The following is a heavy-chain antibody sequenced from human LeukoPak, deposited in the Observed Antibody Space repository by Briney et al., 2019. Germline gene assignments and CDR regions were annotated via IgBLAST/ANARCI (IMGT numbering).Heavy chain of an antibody. CDR3: ASNLRSLLWFGELDAFDI. J-gene: IGHJ3*02. CDR2: INTNTGNP. Sequence: ASVKVSCKASGYTFTSYAMNWVRQAPGQGLEWMGWINTNTGNPTYAQGFTGRFVFSLDTSVSTAYLQISSLKAEDTAVYYCASNLRSLLWFGELDAFDIWGQGTMVTVPS. D-gene: IGHD3-10*01. V-gene: IGHV7-4-1*02. CDR1: GYTFTSYA.